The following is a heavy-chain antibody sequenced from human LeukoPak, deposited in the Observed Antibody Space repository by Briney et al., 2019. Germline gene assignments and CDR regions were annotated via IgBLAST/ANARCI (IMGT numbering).Heavy chain of an antibody. CDR3: ARPLEYSSSLFDY. Sequence: GGSLRLSCSASGFTFSSYGMHWVRQAPGKGLEWVAFIRYDGSNKYYADSVKGRFTISRDNSKNTLYLQMNSLRAEDTAVYYCARPLEYSSSLFDYWGQGTLVTVSS. CDR1: GFTFSSYG. J-gene: IGHJ4*02. V-gene: IGHV3-30*02. CDR2: IRYDGSNK. D-gene: IGHD6-6*01.